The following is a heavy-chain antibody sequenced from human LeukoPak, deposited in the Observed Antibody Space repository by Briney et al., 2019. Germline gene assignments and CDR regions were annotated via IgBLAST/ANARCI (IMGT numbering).Heavy chain of an antibody. CDR2: FSYSGSA. V-gene: IGHV4-59*08. D-gene: IGHD3-10*01. CDR1: GASITSYY. J-gene: IGHJ2*01. CDR3: ARVIILDWYFDL. Sequence: SETLSLACTVSGASITSYYWSWIRQPPGKGLEWIGFFSYSGSANYNPSLKSRVTISVDTSKNQFSLSLTSVTAADTAVYYCARVIILDWYFDLWGRGTLVTVSS.